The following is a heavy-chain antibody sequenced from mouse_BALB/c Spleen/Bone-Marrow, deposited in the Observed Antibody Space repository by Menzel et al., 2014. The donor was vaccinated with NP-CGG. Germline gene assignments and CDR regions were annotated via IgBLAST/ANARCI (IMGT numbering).Heavy chain of an antibody. Sequence: VQGVESGPGLVAPSQSLSITCTVSGSSLTSYGVHWVRQPPGKGLEWLGVIWAGGSTNYNSALMSRLSISKDNSKSQVFLKMNSLQADDTAMYYCASMITTAWFAYWGQGTLVTVSA. V-gene: IGHV2-9*02. J-gene: IGHJ3*01. D-gene: IGHD2-4*01. CDR3: ASMITTAWFAY. CDR2: IWAGGST. CDR1: GSSLTSYG.